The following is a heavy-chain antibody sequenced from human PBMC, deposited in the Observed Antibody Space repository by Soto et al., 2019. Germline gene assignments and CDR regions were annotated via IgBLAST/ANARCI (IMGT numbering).Heavy chain of an antibody. CDR2: IYEGGNT. Sequence: KLSETLSLTCAVSGGSIISGGYSWSWIRQPPGKGLQWIGHIYEGGNTYYTPSLESRVAISADKSKNQFPLRLSSVTAADTAVYYCVRRSPEDAFDIWGQGTMVTVSS. J-gene: IGHJ3*02. CDR1: GGSIISGGYS. V-gene: IGHV4-30-2*01. CDR3: VRRSPEDAFDI.